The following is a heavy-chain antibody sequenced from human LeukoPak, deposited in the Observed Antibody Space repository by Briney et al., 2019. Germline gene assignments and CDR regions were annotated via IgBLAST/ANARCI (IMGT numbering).Heavy chain of an antibody. Sequence: PSETLSLTCTVSGGSISSGSYYWGWTRQPAGKGLEWIGRIYTSGSTNYNPSLKSRVTISVDTSKNQFSLKLSSVTAADTAVYYCARSLWFGELLPDYWGQGTLVTVSS. CDR3: ARSLWFGELLPDY. CDR2: IYTSGST. D-gene: IGHD3-10*01. CDR1: GGSISSGSYY. J-gene: IGHJ4*02. V-gene: IGHV4-61*02.